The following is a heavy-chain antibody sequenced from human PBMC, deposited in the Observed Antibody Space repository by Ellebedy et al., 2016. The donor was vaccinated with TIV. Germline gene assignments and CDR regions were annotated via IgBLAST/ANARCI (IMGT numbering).Heavy chain of an antibody. CDR3: TADAGGQFSYSPE. V-gene: IGHV3-49*03. D-gene: IGHD3-10*01. CDR2: IRARAHGGTS. CDR1: GFTFGDYV. Sequence: SLKISCQGSGFTFGDYVMTWFRQTPGKGLEWLGFIRARAHGGTSEHAASVKDRFAIPSDDSKSIAILQMSGLKPEDTAVYYCTADAGGQFSYSPEWGQGTLVTVSS. J-gene: IGHJ4*02.